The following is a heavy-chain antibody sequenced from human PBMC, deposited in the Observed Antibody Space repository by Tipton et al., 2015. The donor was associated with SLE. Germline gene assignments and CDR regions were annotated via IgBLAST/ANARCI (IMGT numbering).Heavy chain of an antibody. J-gene: IGHJ4*02. CDR2: IYSTGST. CDR1: GDSMSSSSYH. V-gene: IGHV4-61*09. D-gene: IGHD3-16*02. Sequence: TLSLTCSVSGDSMSSSSYHWSWIRQPAGKGLEWIGHIYSTGSTNYNPSLAGRVTMSVDTSKSQFYLTLSAVTAADTAVYFCARGPHFPVRKFIVRHFDYWGQGILVTVSS. CDR3: ARGPHFPVRKFIVRHFDY.